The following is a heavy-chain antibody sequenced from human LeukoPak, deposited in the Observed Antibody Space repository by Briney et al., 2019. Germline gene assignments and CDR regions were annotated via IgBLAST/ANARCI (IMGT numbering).Heavy chain of an antibody. J-gene: IGHJ5*02. CDR1: GGSFSGYY. CDR2: INHSGST. Sequence: SETLSLTCAVYGGSFSGYYWSWIRQPPGKGLEWIGEINHSGSTNYNPSLKSRVTISVDTSKNQFSLKLSSVTAADTAVYYCAIGAVAGIPNWFDPWGQGTLVTVSS. CDR3: AIGAVAGIPNWFDP. D-gene: IGHD6-19*01. V-gene: IGHV4-34*01.